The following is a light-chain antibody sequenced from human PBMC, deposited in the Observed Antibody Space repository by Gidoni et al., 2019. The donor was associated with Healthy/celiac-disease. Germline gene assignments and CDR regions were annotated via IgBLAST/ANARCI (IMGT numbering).Light chain of an antibody. CDR3: AAWDDSLNGPV. J-gene: IGLJ3*02. CDR1: SSNIGSNT. V-gene: IGLV1-44*01. CDR2: SNT. Sequence: QSVLTQPPSASGPPGQRVTISCSGSSSNIGSNTVNWYQQLPGTAPKLLIYSNTQRPSGVPDRFSGSKSGTSASLAISGLKSEDEADYYCAAWDDSLNGPVFGGGTKLTVL.